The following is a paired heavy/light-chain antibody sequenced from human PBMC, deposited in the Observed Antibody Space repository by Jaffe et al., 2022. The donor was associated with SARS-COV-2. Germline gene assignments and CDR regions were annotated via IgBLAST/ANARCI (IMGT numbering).Heavy chain of an antibody. V-gene: IGHV4-30-4*01. CDR1: GGSLSSADAY. D-gene: IGHD3-22*01. J-gene: IGHJ3*01. Sequence: QVQLQESGPGRVKPSHTLSLTCTVSGGSLSSADAYWGWIRQPPGKGLEWIGYVYGSGSTYYNPSLTSRVTISQDMFKNQFFLKLSSVTAADTAVYYCVRRPPTSSYERGDFDVWGQGTRVTVSS. CDR2: VYGSGST. CDR3: VRRPPTSSYERGDFDV.
Light chain of an antibody. CDR1: ESVYSH. CDR2: DAS. Sequence: EIVMTQSPATLSVSPGERATLSCRASESVYSHLAWYQQKPGQAPRLLIYDASTRATGLPVRFSGSGSGTEFTLTISSLQSEDFAVYSCQQYSYWPWTFGQGTKVEIK. V-gene: IGKV3-15*01. J-gene: IGKJ1*01. CDR3: QQYSYWPWT.